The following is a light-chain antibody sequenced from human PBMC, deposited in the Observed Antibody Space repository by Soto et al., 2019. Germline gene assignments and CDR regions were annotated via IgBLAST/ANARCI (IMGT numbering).Light chain of an antibody. CDR3: SSYTSSTRYV. Sequence: QSALTQPASVSGSPGQSIAISCTGTSSDAGGYNSVSWYRQHPGEAPKLMIYDVSNRPTGVSNRFSGSKSGNTASLTISGLQAEDEADYYCSSYTSSTRYVFGTETKVTVL. J-gene: IGLJ1*01. CDR1: SSDAGGYNS. V-gene: IGLV2-14*01. CDR2: DVS.